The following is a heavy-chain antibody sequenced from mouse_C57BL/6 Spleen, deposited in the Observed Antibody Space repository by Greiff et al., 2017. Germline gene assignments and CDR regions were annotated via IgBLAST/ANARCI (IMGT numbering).Heavy chain of an antibody. D-gene: IGHD1-1*01. CDR3: TRGEITTVVATEGNAMDY. J-gene: IGHJ4*01. CDR1: GYTFTSYW. CDR2: IYPGNSDT. V-gene: IGHV1-5*01. Sequence: EVQLQQSGTVLARPGASVKMSCKTSGYTFTSYWMHWVHPRPGPGLEWIGAIYPGNSDTSYTQPFTGTAKLTAVTSASTAYLALSSLTNEDSAVYYCTRGEITTVVATEGNAMDYWGQGTSVTVSS.